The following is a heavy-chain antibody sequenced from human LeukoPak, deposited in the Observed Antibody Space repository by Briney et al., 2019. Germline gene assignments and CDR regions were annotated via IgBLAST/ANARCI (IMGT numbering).Heavy chain of an antibody. Sequence: PGGSLRLSCAASGFTVSSNYMSWVRQAPGKGLEWVSVIYSGGSTYYADSVKGRFTISRDNSKNTLYLQMNSLRAEDTAVYYCARVQPSGWYEVDYFDYWGQGTLVTVSS. CDR2: IYSGGST. V-gene: IGHV3-53*01. J-gene: IGHJ4*02. D-gene: IGHD6-19*01. CDR3: ARVQPSGWYEVDYFDY. CDR1: GFTVSSNY.